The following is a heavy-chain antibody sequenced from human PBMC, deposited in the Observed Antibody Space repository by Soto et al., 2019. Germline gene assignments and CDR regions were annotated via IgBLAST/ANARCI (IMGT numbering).Heavy chain of an antibody. J-gene: IGHJ4*02. CDR3: ARDLSSSVDS. CDR1: GFTFSSYS. V-gene: IGHV3-21*01. CDR2: ISSSGSYT. D-gene: IGHD6-6*01. Sequence: EVQLVESGGGLVKPGGSLRLSCAASGFTFSSYSMNWVRQAPGKGLEWVSSISSSGSYTYYADSLKGRFTISRDNAKNSLWLQMNSLRADDTALYYCARDLSSSVDSWGQGTLVTVSS.